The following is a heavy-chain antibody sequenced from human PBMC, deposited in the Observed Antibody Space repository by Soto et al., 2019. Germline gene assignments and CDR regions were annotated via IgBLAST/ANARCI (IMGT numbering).Heavy chain of an antibody. D-gene: IGHD3-22*01. J-gene: IGHJ4*02. CDR2: IYWDDDK. CDR3: AHRYDSSGYYFHFDS. CDR1: GFSLSTSGVG. V-gene: IGHV2-5*02. Sequence: QITLKESGPTLVKPTQTLTLTCTFSGFSLSTSGVGVGWIRQPPGKALEWLALIYWDDDKRYSPSLKSRLTITQDTSKNQVVLTMASMDPVDTATYYCAHRYDSSGYYFHFDSWGQGTLVTVSS.